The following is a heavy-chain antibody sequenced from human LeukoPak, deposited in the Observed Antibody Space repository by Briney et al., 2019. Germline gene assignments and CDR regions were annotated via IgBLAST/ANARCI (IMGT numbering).Heavy chain of an antibody. CDR3: ARIRMTPPGKHAFDI. Sequence: SGPTLVNPTQTLXLTCTFSGFSLSTSGMCVSWIRQPPGKALEWLALIDWDDDKYYSTSLKTRLTISKDTSKNQVVLTMTNMDPVDTATYYCARIRMTPPGKHAFDIWGQGTMVTVSS. CDR1: GFSLSTSGMC. J-gene: IGHJ3*02. V-gene: IGHV2-70*01. CDR2: IDWDDDK.